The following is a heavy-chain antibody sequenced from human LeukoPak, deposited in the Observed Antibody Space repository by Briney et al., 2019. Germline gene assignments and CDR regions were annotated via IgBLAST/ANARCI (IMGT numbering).Heavy chain of an antibody. D-gene: IGHD1-1*01. Sequence: PGGSLRLSCAASGFTVSSNYMSWVRQAPGKGLGWVSVIYSGGSTYYADSVKGRFTISRDNSKSTLYLQMNSLRAEDTAVYYCAKSGRLVSTDIKGLLDDWGQGTLVTASS. J-gene: IGHJ4*02. V-gene: IGHV3-66*02. CDR1: GFTVSSNY. CDR2: IYSGGST. CDR3: AKSGRLVSTDIKGLLDD.